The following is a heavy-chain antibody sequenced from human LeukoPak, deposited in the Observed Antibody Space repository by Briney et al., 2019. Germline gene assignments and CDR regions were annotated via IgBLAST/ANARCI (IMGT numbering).Heavy chain of an antibody. Sequence: SENLSLNCTGSGYSISSGYYWGRIRQHPREGLEWIGYFYYSGSPNYNPSLKSRVTISVDTSKNQFSLKLSSVTAADTAVYYCARVPSDEGYPDAVDIWGQGTMVTVSS. D-gene: IGHD5-12*01. J-gene: IGHJ3*02. CDR2: FYYSGSP. CDR1: GYSISSGYY. CDR3: ARVPSDEGYPDAVDI. V-gene: IGHV4-61*01.